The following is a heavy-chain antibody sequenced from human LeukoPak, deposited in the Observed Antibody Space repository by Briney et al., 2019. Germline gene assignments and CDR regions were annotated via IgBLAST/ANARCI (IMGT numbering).Heavy chain of an antibody. J-gene: IGHJ5*02. CDR2: IYYSGST. Sequence: SETLSLTCTVSGGSISSYYWGWIRQPPGKGLEWIGYIYYSGSTNYNSSLKSRVTISVDTSKNQFSLKLSSVTAADTAVYYCARSLHCSGGSCYSSWFDPWGQGTLVTVSS. V-gene: IGHV4-59*01. D-gene: IGHD2-15*01. CDR3: ARSLHCSGGSCYSSWFDP. CDR1: GGSISSYY.